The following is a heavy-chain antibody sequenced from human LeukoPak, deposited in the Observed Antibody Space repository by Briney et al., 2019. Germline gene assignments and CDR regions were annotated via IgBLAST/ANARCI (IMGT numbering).Heavy chain of an antibody. V-gene: IGHV1-69*13. Sequence: ASVKVSCKASGGTFSTYAIRWVRQAPGQGLAGVGVIIPMVGTATYAQRFQGRVTITADESTSTAYMELSSLRSEDTAVYYCARDLYCNRTSCSVWGQGTLVIVPS. CDR3: ARDLYCNRTSCSV. J-gene: IGHJ4*02. D-gene: IGHD2-2*01. CDR2: IIPMVGTA. CDR1: GGTFSTYA.